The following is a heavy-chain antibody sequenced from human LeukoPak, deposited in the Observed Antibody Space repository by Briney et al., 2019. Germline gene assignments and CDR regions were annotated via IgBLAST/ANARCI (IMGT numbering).Heavy chain of an antibody. V-gene: IGHV1-69*05. J-gene: IGHJ6*03. CDR1: GGTFSSYA. CDR3: AGGIFGVVINYYYMDV. CDR2: IIPIFGTA. D-gene: IGHD3-3*01. Sequence: SVKVSCKASGGTFSSYAISWVRQAPGQGLEWMGGIIPIFGTANYAQKFQGRVTITTDESTSTAYMELSSLRSEDTAVYYCAGGIFGVVINYYYMDVWGKGTTVTVSS.